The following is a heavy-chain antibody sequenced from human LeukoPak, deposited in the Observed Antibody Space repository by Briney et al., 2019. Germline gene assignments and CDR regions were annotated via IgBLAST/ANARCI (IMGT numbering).Heavy chain of an antibody. V-gene: IGHV4-39*01. CDR3: ARLVRVRGVIGNWFDP. D-gene: IGHD3-10*01. Sequence: SETLSLTCSVSGGSISSSSKYWGWIRQPPGKGLEWIGSIYYSGSTYYNPSLKSRVTISVDTSKNQFSLKLSSVTAADTAVYYCARLVRVRGVIGNWFDPWGQGTLVTVSS. CDR2: IYYSGST. J-gene: IGHJ5*02. CDR1: GGSISSSSKY.